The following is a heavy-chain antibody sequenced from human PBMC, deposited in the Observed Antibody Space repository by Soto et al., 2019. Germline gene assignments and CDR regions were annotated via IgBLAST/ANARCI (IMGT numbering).Heavy chain of an antibody. Sequence: PGESLKISCKGSGYSFTSYWIGWVRQMPGKGLEWMGIIYPGDSDTRYSPSFQGQVTISADKSISTAYLQGSSLKASDTAMYYCARLTHNWNYLGEVDPWGQGTLVTVSS. V-gene: IGHV5-51*01. J-gene: IGHJ5*02. CDR1: GYSFTSYW. CDR3: ARLTHNWNYLGEVDP. D-gene: IGHD1-7*01. CDR2: IYPGDSDT.